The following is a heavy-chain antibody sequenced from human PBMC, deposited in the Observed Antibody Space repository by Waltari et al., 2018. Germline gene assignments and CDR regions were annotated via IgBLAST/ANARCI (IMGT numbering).Heavy chain of an antibody. Sequence: QVQLQESGPGLVKPSETLSLTCAVSGYSISSGYYWGWIRQPPGKGLEWIGSIYHSGSTYYNPSLKSRVTISVDTSKNQFSLKLSSVTAADTAVYYCARQSYYKAYDYWGQGTLVIVSS. V-gene: IGHV4-38-2*01. J-gene: IGHJ4*02. D-gene: IGHD3-10*01. CDR3: ARQSYYKAYDY. CDR1: GYSISSGYY. CDR2: IYHSGST.